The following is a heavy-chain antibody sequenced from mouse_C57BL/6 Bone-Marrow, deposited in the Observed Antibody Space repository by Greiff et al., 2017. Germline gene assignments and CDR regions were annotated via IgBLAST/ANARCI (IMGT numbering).Heavy chain of an antibody. CDR3: ERHAPDYAMDY. V-gene: IGHV5-2*03. J-gene: IGHJ4*01. D-gene: IGHD2-4*01. CDR2: INSDGGST. CDR1: EYEFPSHD. Sequence: DVKLVESGGGLVQPGESLKLSCESNEYEFPSHDMSWVRKTPEKRLELVAAINSDGGSTYYPDTMERRFIISRDNTKKTLYLQMSSLRSEDTAVYDCERHAPDYAMDYWGQGTSVTVSS.